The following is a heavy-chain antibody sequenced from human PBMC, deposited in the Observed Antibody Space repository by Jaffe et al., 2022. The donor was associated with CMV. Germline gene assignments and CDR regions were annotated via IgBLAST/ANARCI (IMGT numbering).Heavy chain of an antibody. Sequence: EVQLVQSGAEVKKPGESLKISCKGSGYTFATYWVGWVRQMPGKGLEWMGIIHPGDSDTRYSPSFQGQVTMSADKSISTAYLQWSNLKASDTAIYYCARRSDSRNSNWFDPWGQGTLVTVSS. D-gene: IGHD6-13*01. CDR2: IHPGDSDT. CDR1: GYTFATYW. J-gene: IGHJ5*02. CDR3: ARRSDSRNSNWFDP. V-gene: IGHV5-51*01.